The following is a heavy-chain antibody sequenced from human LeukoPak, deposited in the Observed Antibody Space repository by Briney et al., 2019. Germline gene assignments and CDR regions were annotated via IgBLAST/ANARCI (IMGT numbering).Heavy chain of an antibody. D-gene: IGHD2-15*01. Sequence: GGSLRLSCAASGFTFSSYEMNWVRQAPGKGLEWVSYISSSGSTIYYADSVKGRFTISRDNAKNSLYLQMNSLRAEDTAVYYCARTLGYCSGGSCYWSWFDPWGQGTLVTVSS. V-gene: IGHV3-48*03. CDR1: GFTFSSYE. CDR2: ISSSGSTI. CDR3: ARTLGYCSGGSCYWSWFDP. J-gene: IGHJ5*02.